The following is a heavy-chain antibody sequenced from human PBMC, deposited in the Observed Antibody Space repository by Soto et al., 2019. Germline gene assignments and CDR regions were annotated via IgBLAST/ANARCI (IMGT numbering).Heavy chain of an antibody. D-gene: IGHD1-26*01. V-gene: IGHV4-59*01. CDR3: ARRYGGSFDF. Sequence: SETLSLTCTVSGGSISSYYWSWIRQPPGKGLEWIGYIYYSGSTNYNPSLKSRVTISVDTSKDQFSLKLSSVTAADTAVYYCARRYGGSFDFWGQGTLVTVSS. CDR2: IYYSGST. CDR1: GGSISSYY. J-gene: IGHJ4*02.